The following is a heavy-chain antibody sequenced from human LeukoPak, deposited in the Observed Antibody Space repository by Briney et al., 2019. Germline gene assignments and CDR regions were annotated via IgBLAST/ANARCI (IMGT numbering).Heavy chain of an antibody. CDR3: AREGGGYSYGHDAFDI. J-gene: IGHJ3*02. CDR2: IYPGDSDT. Sequence: GESLKISCKGSGYSFTSYWLGWVRQMPGKGLEWMGIIYPGDSDTRYSPSFQGQVTISADKSISTAYLQWSSLKASDTAMYYCAREGGGYSYGHDAFDIWGQGTMVTVSS. D-gene: IGHD5-18*01. V-gene: IGHV5-51*01. CDR1: GYSFTSYW.